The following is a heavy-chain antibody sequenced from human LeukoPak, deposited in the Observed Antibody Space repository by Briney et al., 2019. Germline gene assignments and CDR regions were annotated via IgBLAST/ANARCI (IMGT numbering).Heavy chain of an antibody. CDR2: TYYRSKWYN. CDR1: GDSVSSNSAA. J-gene: IGHJ4*02. CDR3: ARDRIYPRGIDY. V-gene: IGHV6-1*01. D-gene: IGHD3-16*01. Sequence: SQTLSLTCAISGDSVSSNSAAWNWIRQSPSRGLEWLGRTYYRSKWYNDYAVSVKSRITINPDTSKNQFSLKLSPVTAADTAVYYCARDRIYPRGIDYWGQGTLVTVSS.